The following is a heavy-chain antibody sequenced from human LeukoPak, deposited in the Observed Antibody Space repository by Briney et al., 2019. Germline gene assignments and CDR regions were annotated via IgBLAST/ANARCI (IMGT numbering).Heavy chain of an antibody. V-gene: IGHV3-23*01. CDR1: GFTFSSYA. J-gene: IGHJ6*03. Sequence: GGSLRLSCAASGFTFSSYAMTWVRQAPGKGLEWVSTISGSGGSTYYADSVKGRFTISRDNSKNTLYLQMNSLRAEDTAVYYCGRSRRINAYYYMDVWGKGTTVTVSS. CDR2: ISGSGGST. D-gene: IGHD2/OR15-2a*01. CDR3: GRSRRINAYYYMDV.